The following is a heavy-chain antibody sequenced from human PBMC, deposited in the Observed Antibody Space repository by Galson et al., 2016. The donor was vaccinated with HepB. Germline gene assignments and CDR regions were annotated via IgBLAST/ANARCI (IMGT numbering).Heavy chain of an antibody. D-gene: IGHD3-22*01. J-gene: IGHJ6*02. V-gene: IGHV1-69*13. CDR2: IIPVFSTA. CDR1: GGTFSSYA. CDR3: ARETFYSDRHPYYGMDV. Sequence: SVKVSCKASGGTFSSYAITWVRQAPGQGLEWMGRIIPVFSTADSAQKFQGRVTITADESTSTAYMELSSLRSEDTAVYYCARETFYSDRHPYYGMDVWGQGTAVTVSS.